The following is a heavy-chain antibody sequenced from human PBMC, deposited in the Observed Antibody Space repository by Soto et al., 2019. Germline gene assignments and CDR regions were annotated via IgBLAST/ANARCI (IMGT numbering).Heavy chain of an antibody. CDR1: SGSITSSNW. Sequence: SETLSLTCAVSSGSITSSNWWSWVRQPPGKGLEWIGEVSHTGNTNYIPSLKSRVTISVDKSRNQFSLRLSSVTAADTAVYYCARNRYGGYDFDYWGQGTLVTVSS. J-gene: IGHJ4*02. V-gene: IGHV4-4*02. D-gene: IGHD5-12*01. CDR2: VSHTGNT. CDR3: ARNRYGGYDFDY.